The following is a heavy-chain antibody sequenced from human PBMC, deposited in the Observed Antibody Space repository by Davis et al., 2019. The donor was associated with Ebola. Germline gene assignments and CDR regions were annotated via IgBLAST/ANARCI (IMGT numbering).Heavy chain of an antibody. V-gene: IGHV1-18*01. CDR1: GYTFTSYG. CDR3: ARDITMVQGPLGWFDP. J-gene: IGHJ5*02. Sequence: AASVTVSCKASGYTFTSYGISWVRQAPGQGLEWMGWISAYNGNTNYAQKLQGRVTMTTDTSTSTAYMELRSLRSDDTAVYYCARDITMVQGPLGWFDPWGQGALVTVSS. D-gene: IGHD3-10*01. CDR2: ISAYNGNT.